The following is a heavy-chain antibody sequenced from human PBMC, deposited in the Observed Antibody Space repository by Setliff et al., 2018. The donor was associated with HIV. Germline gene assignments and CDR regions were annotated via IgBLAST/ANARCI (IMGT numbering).Heavy chain of an antibody. CDR1: GGSISSSTYY. J-gene: IGHJ5*02. V-gene: IGHV4-39*01. Sequence: SETLSLTCSVSGGSISSSTYYWGWIRQPPGKGLEWIGDIFYTGSTYYNPSLKSRVAISIDTSENRFSLRLNSVTAADTGVYYCARRGRDGVLIVFATGFDPWGQGKLVTVSS. D-gene: IGHD2-8*01. CDR3: ARRGRDGVLIVFATGFDP. CDR2: IFYTGST.